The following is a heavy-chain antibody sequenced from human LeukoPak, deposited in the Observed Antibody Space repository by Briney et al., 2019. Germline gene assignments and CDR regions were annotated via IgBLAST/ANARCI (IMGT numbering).Heavy chain of an antibody. CDR3: ARVSGSYYYGSGSYYKFDY. Sequence: GASVKVSCKASGYTFTGYYMHWVRQAPGQGLEWMGRINPNSDGTNYAQKFQDRVTMTRDTSISTAYMDLSRLRSDDTAVYYCARVSGSYYYGSGSYYKFDYWGQGTLVTVSS. V-gene: IGHV1-2*06. CDR2: INPNSDGT. D-gene: IGHD3-10*01. J-gene: IGHJ4*02. CDR1: GYTFTGYY.